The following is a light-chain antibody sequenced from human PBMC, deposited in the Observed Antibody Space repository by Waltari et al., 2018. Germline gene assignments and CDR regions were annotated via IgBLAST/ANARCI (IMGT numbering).Light chain of an antibody. CDR3: SAWDSSLSTWV. J-gene: IGLJ3*02. Sequence: QAGLTQPPSVSKGLRQTATLTCTGNNNNVGNEGAAWLQQHQGHPPKLLSYRNNNRPSGISERLSAARSENTASLTITGLQPENEADYYCSAWDSSLSTWVFGGGTKLTVL. CDR1: NNNVGNEG. CDR2: RNN. V-gene: IGLV10-54*01.